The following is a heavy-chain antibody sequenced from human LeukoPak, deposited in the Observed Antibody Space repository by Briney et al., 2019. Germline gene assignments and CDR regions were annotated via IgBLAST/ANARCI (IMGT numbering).Heavy chain of an antibody. CDR2: ISSNGGST. D-gene: IGHD6-19*01. Sequence: GGSLRLSCSASGFTFSSYAMHWVRQAPGKGLEYVSAISSNGGSTYYADSVKGRFTISRDNSKNTLCLQMSSLRAEDTAVYYCVKDLRSSSDVSGYWGQGTLVTVSS. J-gene: IGHJ4*02. V-gene: IGHV3-64D*06. CDR1: GFTFSSYA. CDR3: VKDLRSSSDVSGY.